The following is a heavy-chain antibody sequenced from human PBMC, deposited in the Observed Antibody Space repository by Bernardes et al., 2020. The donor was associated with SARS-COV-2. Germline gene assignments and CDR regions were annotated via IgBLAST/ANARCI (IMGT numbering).Heavy chain of an antibody. CDR1: GYTFIGYH. D-gene: IGHD3-3*01. V-gene: IGHV1-2*02. Sequence: ASVKVSCKASGYTFIGYHIHWVRQAPGQGLEWMGWINPNSGYTIYSQKFQGRVTMTRDTSISTAYMELTRLRSDDTAVYYCARPEIPVRFLEWLPFDYWGQGTLVTVSS. J-gene: IGHJ4*02. CDR2: INPNSGYT. CDR3: ARPEIPVRFLEWLPFDY.